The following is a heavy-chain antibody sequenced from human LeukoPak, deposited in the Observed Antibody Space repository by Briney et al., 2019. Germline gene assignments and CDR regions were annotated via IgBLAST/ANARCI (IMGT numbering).Heavy chain of an antibody. CDR1: GGTFSSYA. CDR2: IIPIFGTA. CDR3: ARDFLPLYELGSMSAFDT. V-gene: IGHV1-69*13. J-gene: IGHJ3*02. Sequence: PVKVSCKASGGTFSSYAISWVRQAPGQGLEWMGGIIPIFGTANYAQKFQGRVTITADESTSTAYMELSSLRSEDTAVYYCARDFLPLYELGSMSAFDTWGQGTMVTVSS. D-gene: IGHD2/OR15-2a*01.